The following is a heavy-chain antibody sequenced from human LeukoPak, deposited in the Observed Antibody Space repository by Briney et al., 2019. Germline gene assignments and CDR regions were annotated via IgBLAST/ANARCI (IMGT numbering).Heavy chain of an antibody. Sequence: GGSLRLSCAASGFTFTSYAMSWVRQAPGKGLEWVSAISGSGGSTYHADSVKGRLTISRDNSKNTLYLQMNSLGAEDTAVYYCAKSESGSYSGDFDYWGQGTLVTVSS. CDR2: ISGSGGST. V-gene: IGHV3-23*01. CDR1: GFTFTSYA. CDR3: AKSESGSYSGDFDY. D-gene: IGHD3-10*01. J-gene: IGHJ4*02.